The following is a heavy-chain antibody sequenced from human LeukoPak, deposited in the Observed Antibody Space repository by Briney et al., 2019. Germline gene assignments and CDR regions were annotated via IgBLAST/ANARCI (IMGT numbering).Heavy chain of an antibody. CDR3: ARTTYYYDSSVYTWGAHYYHYYMDV. V-gene: IGHV4-39*01. CDR2: IYYSGST. D-gene: IGHD3-22*01. J-gene: IGHJ6*03. CDR1: GGSISSNKYY. Sequence: SETLSLTCTVSGGSISSNKYYWGWIRQPPGKGLEWIGSIYYSGSTYYNPTLKSRVTIFVDTSKNQFSLKLSSVTAADTAVYYCARTTYYYDSSVYTWGAHYYHYYMDVWGKGTTVTVSS.